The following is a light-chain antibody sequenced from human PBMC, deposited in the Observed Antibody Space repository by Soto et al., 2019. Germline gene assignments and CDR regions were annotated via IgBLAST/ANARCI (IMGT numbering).Light chain of an antibody. CDR3: QQRANWPLT. V-gene: IGKV3-11*01. Sequence: EVVMTQSPVTLSLSPGERATLSCRASQSFRGLLAWYQQKPGQAPRLLIYDAYNRATGIPPRFSGSGSGTDFTLIISSLEPEDFAVYYCQQRANWPLTFGGGTKVDIK. CDR2: DAY. J-gene: IGKJ4*01. CDR1: QSFRGL.